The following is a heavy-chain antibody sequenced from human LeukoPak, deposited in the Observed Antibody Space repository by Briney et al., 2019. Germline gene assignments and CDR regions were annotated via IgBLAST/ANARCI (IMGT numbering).Heavy chain of an antibody. CDR2: ISAYNGNT. V-gene: IGHV1-18*01. D-gene: IGHD2-2*01. Sequence: VASVKVSCKASGYTFTSYGISWVRQAPEQGLEWMGWISAYNGNTNYAQKLQGRVTMTTDTSTSTAYMELRSLRSDDTAVYYCARFERSTSYYYYGMDVWGQGTTVTVSS. CDR1: GYTFTSYG. CDR3: ARFERSTSYYYYGMDV. J-gene: IGHJ6*02.